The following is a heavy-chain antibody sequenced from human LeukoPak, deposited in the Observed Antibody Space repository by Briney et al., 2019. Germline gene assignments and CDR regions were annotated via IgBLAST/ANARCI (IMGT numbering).Heavy chain of an antibody. CDR3: ARDRFGERDYYYYGMDV. J-gene: IGHJ6*02. CDR2: ISDSGGST. Sequence: PGGSLRLSCAASGFTFSSYAMSWVRQAPGKGLEWVSAISDSGGSTYYADSVKGRFTISRDNSKNTLYLQMNSLRAGDTAVYYCARDRFGERDYYYYGMDVWGQGTTVTVSS. D-gene: IGHD3-10*01. CDR1: GFTFSSYA. V-gene: IGHV3-23*01.